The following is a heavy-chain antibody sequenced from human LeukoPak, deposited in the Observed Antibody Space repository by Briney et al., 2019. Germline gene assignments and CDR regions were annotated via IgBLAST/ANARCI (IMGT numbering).Heavy chain of an antibody. CDR2: IYASDSDT. D-gene: IGHD3-10*01. CDR1: GYSFTSYW. Sequence: GESLRISCKGSGYSFTSYWIAWVRQMPGKGLEWMGIIYASDSDTRYSPSFQGQVTISVDKSINTADLQWSSLKASDTAMYYCARPANSGGEVFDIWGQGTMVSVSS. J-gene: IGHJ3*02. V-gene: IGHV5-51*01. CDR3: ARPANSGGEVFDI.